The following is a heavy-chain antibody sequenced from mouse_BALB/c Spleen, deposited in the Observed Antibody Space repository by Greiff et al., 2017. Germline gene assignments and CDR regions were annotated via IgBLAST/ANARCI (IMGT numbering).Heavy chain of an antibody. D-gene: IGHD2-1*01. J-gene: IGHJ4*01. CDR3: ARENLLPMDY. CDR2: IWAGGST. V-gene: IGHV2-9*02. CDR1: GFSLTSYG. Sequence: VQGVESGPGLVAPSQSLSITCTVSGFSLTSYGVHWVRQPPGKGLEWLGVIWAGGSTNYNSALMSRLSISKYNSKSQVFLKMNSLQTDDTAMYYCARENLLPMDYWGQGTSVTVSS.